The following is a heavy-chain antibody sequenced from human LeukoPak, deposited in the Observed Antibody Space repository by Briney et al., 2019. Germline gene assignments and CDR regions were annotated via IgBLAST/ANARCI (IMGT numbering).Heavy chain of an antibody. CDR2: ISGSGGST. CDR3: AKGVGATSAGYYFDY. D-gene: IGHD1-26*01. Sequence: GGSLRLSCAASGFTFSSYAMSWVSQAPGKGLEWVSAISGSGGSTYYADSVKGRFTISRDNSKNTLYLQMNSLRAEDTAVYYCAKGVGATSAGYYFDYWGQGTLVTVSS. J-gene: IGHJ4*02. CDR1: GFTFSSYA. V-gene: IGHV3-23*01.